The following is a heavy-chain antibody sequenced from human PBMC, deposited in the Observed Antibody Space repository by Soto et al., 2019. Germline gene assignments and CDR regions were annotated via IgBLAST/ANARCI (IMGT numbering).Heavy chain of an antibody. CDR1: GGSFSGYY. V-gene: IGHV4-34*01. D-gene: IGHD6-13*01. CDR2: INHSGST. CDR3: ASRIAAAGTGDYYYGMDV. Sequence: QVQLQQWGAGLLKPSETLSLTCAVYGGSFSGYYWSWIRQPPGKGLEWIGEINHSGSTNYNPSLKGRVTITVDTSKNQFSLKLSSVTAADTAVYYCASRIAAAGTGDYYYGMDVWGQGTTVTVSS. J-gene: IGHJ6*02.